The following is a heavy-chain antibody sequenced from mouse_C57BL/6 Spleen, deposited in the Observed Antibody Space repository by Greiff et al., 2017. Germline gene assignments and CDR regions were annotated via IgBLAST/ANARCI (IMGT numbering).Heavy chain of an antibody. CDR2: IDPEDGET. CDR1: GFNITDYY. D-gene: IGHD2-4*01. CDR3: ASYYDYDGFAY. V-gene: IGHV14-2*01. J-gene: IGHJ3*01. Sequence: VQLQQSGAELVKPGASVKLSCTASGFNITDYYMHWVKQRPEQGLEWIGRIDPEDGETKYAPKFQGKATITAYTSSNTAYLQLSSLTSEDTAVYYCASYYDYDGFAYWGQGTLVTVSA.